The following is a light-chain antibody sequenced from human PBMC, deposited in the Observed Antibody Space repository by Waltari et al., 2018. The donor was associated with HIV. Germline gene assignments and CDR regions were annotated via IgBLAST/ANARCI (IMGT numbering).Light chain of an antibody. CDR2: DVS. Sequence: QSALTQPASVSGSPGQSITISCPGTRTDVGGYIYVSWYQQHPGKAPKPLIYDVSYRPSGVSNRFSGSKSGNTASLTISGLQAEDEADYYCSSYTSSSTLYVVFGGGTKLTVL. V-gene: IGLV2-14*01. CDR1: RTDVGGYIY. J-gene: IGLJ2*01. CDR3: SSYTSSSTLYVV.